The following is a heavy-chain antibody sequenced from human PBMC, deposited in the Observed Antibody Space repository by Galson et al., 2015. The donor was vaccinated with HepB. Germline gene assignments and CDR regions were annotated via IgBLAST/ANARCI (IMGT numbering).Heavy chain of an antibody. Sequence: SLTCTVSGGSIKSSSYYWAWVRQPPGKGLEWIGSIYYSGRTFFNPSLKSRLTISVDASESQFALKVRSVTAADTATYYCARQPYIRGLLYWYFDVWGRGTLATVAS. CDR2: IYYSGRT. D-gene: IGHD2-2*02. J-gene: IGHJ2*01. CDR3: ARQPYIRGLLYWYFDV. V-gene: IGHV4-39*01. CDR1: GGSIKSSSYY.